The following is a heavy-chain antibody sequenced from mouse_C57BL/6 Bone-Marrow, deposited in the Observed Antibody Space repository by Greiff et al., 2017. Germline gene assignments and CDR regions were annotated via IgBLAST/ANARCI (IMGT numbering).Heavy chain of an antibody. CDR3: ARGYGSRLFAY. CDR1: GYTFTSYW. J-gene: IGHJ3*01. CDR2: IHPNSGST. V-gene: IGHV1-64*01. Sequence: QVQLQQPGAELVKPGASVKLSCKASGYTFTSYWMHWVKQRPGQGLEWIGMIHPNSGSTNYNEKFKSKATLTVDKSSSAAYMQLSSLTSEDSAVYYCARGYGSRLFAYWGQGTLVTVSA. D-gene: IGHD1-1*01.